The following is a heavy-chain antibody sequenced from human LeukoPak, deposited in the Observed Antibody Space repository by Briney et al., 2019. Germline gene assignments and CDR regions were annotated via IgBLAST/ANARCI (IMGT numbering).Heavy chain of an antibody. CDR3: TTGISRTLLWFGESMDV. J-gene: IGHJ6*02. Sequence: GGSLRLSCAASGFTFSNAWMRWVRQAPGKGLEWVGRIKSKSDGGTTDYAAPVKGRFTISRDDSKNTLYLQMNRLKTEDTAVYYCTTGISRTLLWFGESMDVWGQGTTVTVSS. D-gene: IGHD3-10*01. CDR2: IKSKSDGGTT. CDR1: GFTFSNAW. V-gene: IGHV3-15*01.